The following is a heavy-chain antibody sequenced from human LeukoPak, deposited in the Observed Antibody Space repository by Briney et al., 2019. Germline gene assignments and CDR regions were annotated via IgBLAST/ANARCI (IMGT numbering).Heavy chain of an antibody. Sequence: SVKVSCKASGGTFSSYAISWVRQAPGQGLEWMGEIIPIFGTANYAQKFQGRVTITTDESTSTTYMELSSLRSEDTAVYYCARGLNCSSTSCYQGSWFDPWGQGTLVTVSS. D-gene: IGHD2-2*01. CDR1: GGTFSSYA. V-gene: IGHV1-69*05. J-gene: IGHJ5*02. CDR2: IIPIFGTA. CDR3: ARGLNCSSTSCYQGSWFDP.